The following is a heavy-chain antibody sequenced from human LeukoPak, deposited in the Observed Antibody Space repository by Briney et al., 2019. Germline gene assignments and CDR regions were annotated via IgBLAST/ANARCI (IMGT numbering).Heavy chain of an antibody. J-gene: IGHJ4*02. V-gene: IGHV5-51*01. Sequence: GESLKISCKGSGYSFTSYWIGWVRQMPGKGLEWMGIIYPGDSDTRYSPSFQGQVTISADKSISTAYLQWSSLKASDTAMYYCARQDTAMVTGPYYFDYWGQGTLVTVSS. CDR1: GYSFTSYW. D-gene: IGHD5-18*01. CDR2: IYPGDSDT. CDR3: ARQDTAMVTGPYYFDY.